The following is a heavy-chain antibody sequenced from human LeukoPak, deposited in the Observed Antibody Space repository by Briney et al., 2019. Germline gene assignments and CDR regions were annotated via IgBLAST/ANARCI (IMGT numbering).Heavy chain of an antibody. CDR3: TTASGYSGYDSDY. CDR2: IKSKTDGGTT. V-gene: IGHV3-15*01. CDR1: GFTFSNAW. J-gene: IGHJ4*02. D-gene: IGHD5-12*01. Sequence: GGSLRLSCAASGFTFSNAWMSWVRQAPGKGLEWVGRIKSKTDGGTTDYAAPVKGRFTISRDDSKNTLYLQMNSLKTEDTAVYYCTTASGYSGYDSDYWGQGTLVTVSS.